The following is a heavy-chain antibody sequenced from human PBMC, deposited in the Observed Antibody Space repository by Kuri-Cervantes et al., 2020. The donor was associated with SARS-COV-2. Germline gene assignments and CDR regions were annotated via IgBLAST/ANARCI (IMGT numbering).Heavy chain of an antibody. Sequence: SVKVSCKASGYTFPSYGISWVRQAPGQGLEWMGRIIPIFGTANYAQKFQGRVTITADESTSTAYMELSSLRSEDTAVYYCASPAGTHPQYAFDIWGQGTMVTVSS. CDR1: GYTFPSYG. CDR2: IIPIFGTA. CDR3: ASPAGTHPQYAFDI. V-gene: IGHV1-69*13. J-gene: IGHJ3*02. D-gene: IGHD1-14*01.